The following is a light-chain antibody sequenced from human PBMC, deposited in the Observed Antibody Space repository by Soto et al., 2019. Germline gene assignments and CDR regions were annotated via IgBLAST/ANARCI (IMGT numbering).Light chain of an antibody. CDR3: QQYGASPPYT. Sequence: TQSPSTLSASVGDRATLSCRASRSFASSYLAWYQHKPGQAPRLLIYAASIRATGVPDRFSGSGSGTDFTLTISRLEPEDSAVYYCQQYGASPPYTFGQGTKVDI. CDR2: AAS. J-gene: IGKJ2*01. CDR1: RSFASSY. V-gene: IGKV3-20*01.